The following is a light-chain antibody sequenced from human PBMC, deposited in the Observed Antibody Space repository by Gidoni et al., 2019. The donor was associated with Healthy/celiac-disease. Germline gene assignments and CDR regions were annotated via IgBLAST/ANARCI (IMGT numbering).Light chain of an antibody. V-gene: IGLV2-8*01. J-gene: IGLJ1*01. CDR3: SSYAGSNNLV. Sequence: QSALTQPPSASGSPGQSVTISCTGTSSDGGRYNYVSWYRQHPGKAPKLMIYEVSKRPSGVPDRFSGSKSGNTASLTVSGLQAEGEADYYCSSYAGSNNLVFGTGTKVTVL. CDR2: EVS. CDR1: SSDGGRYNY.